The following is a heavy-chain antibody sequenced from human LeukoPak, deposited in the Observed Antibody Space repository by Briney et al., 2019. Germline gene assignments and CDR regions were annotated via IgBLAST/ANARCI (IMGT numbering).Heavy chain of an antibody. CDR1: GFTFSSYS. Sequence: GGPLRLSCAASGFTFSSYSMNWVRQAPGKGLEWVSYISSSSSTIYYADSVKGRFTISRDNAKNSLYLQMNSLRAEDTAVYYCARAVLTGYYYYFDYWGQGNLVTVSS. CDR3: ARAVLTGYYYYFDY. D-gene: IGHD3-9*01. V-gene: IGHV3-48*01. CDR2: ISSSSSTI. J-gene: IGHJ4*01.